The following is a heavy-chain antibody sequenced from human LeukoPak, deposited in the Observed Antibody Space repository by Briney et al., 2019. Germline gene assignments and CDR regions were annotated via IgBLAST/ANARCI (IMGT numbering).Heavy chain of an antibody. V-gene: IGHV3-7*01. D-gene: IGHD6-19*01. Sequence: GGSLRLSCAASGFTFSNYWRNWVRQAPGKGMEGVAIIEKDGSEILYVDSVKGRFTISRDNAKNSLYLQMNSLRAEDTAVYYCAAGAGWLIDWWGQGTLVTVSS. CDR3: AAGAGWLIDW. CDR2: IEKDGSEI. CDR1: GFTFSNYW. J-gene: IGHJ4*02.